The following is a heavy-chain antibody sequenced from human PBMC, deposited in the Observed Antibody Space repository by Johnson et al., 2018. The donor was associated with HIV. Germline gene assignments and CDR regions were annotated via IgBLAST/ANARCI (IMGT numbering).Heavy chain of an antibody. CDR2: IWYDGSNK. CDR1: GFTFSSYW. J-gene: IGHJ3*02. V-gene: IGHV3-30-3*01. Sequence: QVQLVESGGGLVQPGGSLRLSCAASGFTFSSYWMSWVRQAPGKGLEWVSVIWYDGSNKYYADSVKGRFTISRDNSKNTLYLKMNSLRAEDTAVYYCASIYYDILTGYYYDAFDIWGQGTMVTVSS. D-gene: IGHD3-9*01. CDR3: ASIYYDILTGYYYDAFDI.